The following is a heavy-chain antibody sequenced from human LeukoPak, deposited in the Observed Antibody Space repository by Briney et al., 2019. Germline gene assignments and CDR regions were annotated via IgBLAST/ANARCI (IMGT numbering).Heavy chain of an antibody. Sequence: GGSLRLSCADSGFTFSSHWVTWVRQAPGKGLEWVANINQDGGEKYYVDSVKGRFTISRDNAKNSMYLQMSSLRAEDTAVYYCTRDRSLGYWGQGTLVTVSS. CDR1: GFTFSSHW. CDR3: TRDRSLGY. D-gene: IGHD7-27*01. V-gene: IGHV3-7*01. J-gene: IGHJ4*02. CDR2: INQDGGEK.